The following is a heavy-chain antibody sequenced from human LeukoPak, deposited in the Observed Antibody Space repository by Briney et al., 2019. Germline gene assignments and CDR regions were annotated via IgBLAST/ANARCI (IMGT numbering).Heavy chain of an antibody. CDR1: GGTFSSYA. CDR3: ARDSGDAGSGSYLQH. V-gene: IGHV1-69*01. J-gene: IGHJ1*01. CDR2: IIPIFGTA. Sequence: SVKVSCKASGGTFSSYAISWVRQAPGQGLEWMGGIIPIFGTANYAQKFQGRVTITADESTSTAYMELSSLRSEDTAVYYCARDSGDAGSGSYLQHWGLGTLVTVSS. D-gene: IGHD3-10*01.